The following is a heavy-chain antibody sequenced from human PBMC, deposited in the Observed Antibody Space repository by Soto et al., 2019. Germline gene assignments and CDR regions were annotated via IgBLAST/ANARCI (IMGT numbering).Heavy chain of an antibody. D-gene: IGHD1-26*01. CDR3: AKKYRGTSPFDN. CDR1: AFPFSSYA. CDR2: IAGSGGDI. Sequence: LRLSCAASAFPFSSYAMAWVRQAPGRGLEWVSSIAGSGGDISYADSVKGRFTISRDNSKNTLYLQMDSLRAEDTAIYYCAKKYRGTSPFDNWGQGTLVTVS. V-gene: IGHV3-23*01. J-gene: IGHJ4*02.